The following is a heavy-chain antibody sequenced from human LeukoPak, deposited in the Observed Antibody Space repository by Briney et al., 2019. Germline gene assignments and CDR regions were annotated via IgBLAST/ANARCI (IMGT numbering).Heavy chain of an antibody. CDR2: INPNSGGT. Sequence: ASVKVSCKASEYTFTGYYMHWVRQAPGQGLEWMGWINPNSGGTNYAQKFQGRVTMTRDTSISTAYMELSRLRSDDTAVYYCARVASYSGSYYDHLYFDYWGQGTLVTVSS. J-gene: IGHJ4*02. D-gene: IGHD1-26*01. V-gene: IGHV1-2*02. CDR3: ARVASYSGSYYDHLYFDY. CDR1: EYTFTGYY.